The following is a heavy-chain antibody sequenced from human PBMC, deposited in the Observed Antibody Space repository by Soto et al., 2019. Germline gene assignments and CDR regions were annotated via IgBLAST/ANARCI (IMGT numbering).Heavy chain of an antibody. D-gene: IGHD3-22*01. CDR2: ISGTGGST. CDR1: GFTFTSYA. J-gene: IGHJ4*02. CDR3: AKEMTSGYYLFDY. Sequence: EVQLLQAGGGLVQPGGSLRLSCAASGFTFTSYAMSWVRQAPGKGLEWGSTISGTGGSTYYPDSVKGRFTISRDNSKNTVYLQMNSLRAEDAAVYYCAKEMTSGYYLFDYWGQGTLVNVSS. V-gene: IGHV3-23*01.